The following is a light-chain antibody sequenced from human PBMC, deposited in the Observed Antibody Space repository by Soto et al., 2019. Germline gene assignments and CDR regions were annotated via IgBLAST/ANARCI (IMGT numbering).Light chain of an antibody. J-gene: IGKJ5*01. CDR1: QSVNTY. V-gene: IGKV3-11*01. CDR3: QQRNIWPPIT. CDR2: DAS. Sequence: EIVLTQSPATLSLSPGERATLSYRASQSVNTYLAWYQQKPGQPPRLLIYDASNRATGIPARFSGSGSETDFTLTISSLEPEDFAVYYCQQRNIWPPITFGQGTRLEIK.